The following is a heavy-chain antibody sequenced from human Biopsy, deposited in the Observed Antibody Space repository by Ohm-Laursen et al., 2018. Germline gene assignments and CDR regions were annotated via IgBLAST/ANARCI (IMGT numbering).Heavy chain of an antibody. CDR1: GDSISSGGNY. V-gene: IGHV4-31*03. D-gene: IGHD5-12*01. J-gene: IGHJ4*02. CDR2: IYHTGST. CDR3: ARADMVTTIVDY. Sequence: SDTLSLTCTASGDSISSGGNYWSWIRQFPGKGLEWIAYIYHTGSTYYNPSLKSRHSIAIDTSKNQFSVSLRSVTAADTAVYYCARADMVTTIVDYWGQGTLVTVSS.